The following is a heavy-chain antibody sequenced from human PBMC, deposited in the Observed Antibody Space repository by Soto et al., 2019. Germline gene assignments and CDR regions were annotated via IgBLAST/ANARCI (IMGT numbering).Heavy chain of an antibody. CDR3: ARLQIPHDYGDLYGMDV. CDR1: GFTFSSYS. J-gene: IGHJ6*02. Sequence: GVSLRLSCAASGFTFSSYSMHWDRQAPGDGLEWVSYIRSSSSTTYYADSVKGRFTISRDNAKKSLYLQMNSLRDEDTAVYYCARLQIPHDYGDLYGMDVWAQGTTVTVSS. D-gene: IGHD4-17*01. CDR2: IRSSSSTT. V-gene: IGHV3-48*02.